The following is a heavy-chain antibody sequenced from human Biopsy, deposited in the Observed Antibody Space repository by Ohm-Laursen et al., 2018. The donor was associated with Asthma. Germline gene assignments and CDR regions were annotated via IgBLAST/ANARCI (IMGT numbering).Heavy chain of an antibody. CDR3: AKERYYDFWSGYPI. J-gene: IGHJ3*02. V-gene: IGHV3-30*18. CDR1: GLSFNSYG. CDR2: MSFDGRQT. Sequence: SLRLSCTASGLSFNSYGMHWVRQAPGKGLEWVAVMSFDGRQTYYADSVKGRFTISRGNSKNTLYLQMNGLRAEDTAVYYCAKERYYDFWSGYPIWGQGTMVTVSS. D-gene: IGHD3-3*01.